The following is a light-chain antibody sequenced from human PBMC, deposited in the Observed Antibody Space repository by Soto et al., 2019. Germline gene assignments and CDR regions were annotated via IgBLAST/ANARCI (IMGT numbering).Light chain of an antibody. CDR2: EGN. J-gene: IGLJ1*01. CDR1: SSDIGSHNL. CDR3: CSNAGTTFKV. V-gene: IGLV2-23*01. Sequence: QSALTQPASVSGSPGQSITISCAGISSDIGSHNLVSWYQQYPGKAPKLIIYEGNRRPSGVSDRFSGSKSGSTASLTISGLQAEDEADYHCCSNAGTTFKVFGTGTKVTVL.